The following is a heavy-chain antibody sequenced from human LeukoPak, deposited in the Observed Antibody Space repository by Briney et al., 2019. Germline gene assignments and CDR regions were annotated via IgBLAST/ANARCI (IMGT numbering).Heavy chain of an antibody. CDR1: GYTFTGYY. J-gene: IGHJ4*02. CDR2: INPNSGGT. Sequence: ASVKVSCKASGYTFTGYYMHWVRQAPGQGLEWMGWINPNSGGTNYAQKFQGRVTMTRDTSISTAYMELSRLRSDDTAVYYCAASWADGDYMSAFDYWGQGTLVTVSS. D-gene: IGHD4-17*01. CDR3: AASWADGDYMSAFDY. V-gene: IGHV1-2*02.